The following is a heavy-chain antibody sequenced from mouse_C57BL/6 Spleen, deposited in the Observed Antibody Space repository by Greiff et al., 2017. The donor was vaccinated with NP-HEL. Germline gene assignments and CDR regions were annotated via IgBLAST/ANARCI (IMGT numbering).Heavy chain of an antibody. CDR1: GYTFTSHW. J-gene: IGHJ2*01. D-gene: IGHD4-1*01. CDR2: IYPGSVST. CDR3: AELEEEAC. Sequence: VQPQQLGAELVKPGASVKMSCKASGYTFTSHWMTWVTQRPGQGCEWIGDIYPGSVSTHYNEKFKSTATLTVDTSSSTAYMQLSSLASEDSAVYYCAELEEEACWGQGTTLTVSS. V-gene: IGHV1-55*01.